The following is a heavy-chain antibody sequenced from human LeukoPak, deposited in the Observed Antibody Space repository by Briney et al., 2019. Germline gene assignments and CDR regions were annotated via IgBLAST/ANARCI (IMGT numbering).Heavy chain of an antibody. D-gene: IGHD1-7*01. V-gene: IGHV3-30*03. Sequence: GGSLTLSCAASGFTFSTYGMHWVRQAPGKGLEWVAVISYDGSNKYYADSVKGRFTISRDNSKNTVHLQMNSLRAEDTAVYYCITYNWNYAVGKDYWGQGTLVTVSS. CDR2: ISYDGSNK. CDR1: GFTFSTYG. CDR3: ITYNWNYAVGKDY. J-gene: IGHJ4*02.